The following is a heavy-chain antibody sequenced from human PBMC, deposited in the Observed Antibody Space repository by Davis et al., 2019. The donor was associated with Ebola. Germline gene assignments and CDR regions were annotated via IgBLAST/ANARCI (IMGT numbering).Heavy chain of an antibody. CDR3: TTPGGQDSGYDVFDI. CDR1: GYTFINYY. Sequence: ASVKVSCKASGYTFINYYIHWVRQAPGQGLEWMGWISAYNGNTNYAQILQGRVTMTTDTSTGTAYMELRSLRSEDTALYYCTTPGGQDSGYDVFDIWGQGTMVTVSS. D-gene: IGHD5-12*01. V-gene: IGHV1-18*04. CDR2: ISAYNGNT. J-gene: IGHJ3*02.